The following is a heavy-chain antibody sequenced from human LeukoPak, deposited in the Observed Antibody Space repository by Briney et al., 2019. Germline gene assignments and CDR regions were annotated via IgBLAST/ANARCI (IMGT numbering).Heavy chain of an antibody. J-gene: IGHJ4*02. V-gene: IGHV3-30*07. CDR1: GFTFSSYA. CDR3: ARFGAAARPPPFDY. CDR2: ILLDGSDK. D-gene: IGHD6-13*01. Sequence: GRSLRLSFAASGFTFSSYAMHWVRQAPGKGREGVSVILLDGSDKYYPDSAKGRCTISRDNSKNPLYLKMNSVSAEDTAVYYCARFGAAARPPPFDYCGQATLVTVSS.